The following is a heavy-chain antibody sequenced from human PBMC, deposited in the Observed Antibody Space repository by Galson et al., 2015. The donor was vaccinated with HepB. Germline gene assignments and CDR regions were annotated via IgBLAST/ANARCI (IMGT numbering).Heavy chain of an antibody. CDR3: ARGYSSGYYYGVDY. CDR2: IIPIFGTA. CDR1: GGTFSSYA. Sequence: SVKVSSKASGGTFSSYAISWVRQAPGQGLEWMGGIIPIFGTANYAQKFQGRVTITADESTSTAYMELSSLRSEDTAVYYCARGYSSGYYYGVDYWGQGTLVTVSS. V-gene: IGHV1-69*13. J-gene: IGHJ4*02. D-gene: IGHD3-22*01.